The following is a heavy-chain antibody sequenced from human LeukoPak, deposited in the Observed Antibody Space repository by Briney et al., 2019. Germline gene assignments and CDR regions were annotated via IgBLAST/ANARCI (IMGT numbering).Heavy chain of an antibody. CDR2: IQHRTGAT. V-gene: IGHV3-23*01. Sequence: GGSLRLSCVVSGFTFSSYCMTWVRQAPGKGLGWVSTIQHRTGATIYADSVRGRFTISRDDSTNTPFLQMNSLLTAHTAIAFCERDHESDGYPSSYYWGEGTLVTVSS. D-gene: IGHD5-18*01. J-gene: IGHJ4*02. CDR3: ERDHESDGYPSSYY. CDR1: GFTFSSYC.